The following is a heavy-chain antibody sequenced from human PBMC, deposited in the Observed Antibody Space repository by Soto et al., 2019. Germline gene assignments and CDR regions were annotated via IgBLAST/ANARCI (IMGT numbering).Heavy chain of an antibody. CDR2: IFYSGTT. J-gene: IGHJ4*02. Sequence: PSETLCLTCTVSGGSIRSSRYYWAWIRQPPGKGLEWIGSIFYSGTTYYNPSLKSRVTISVDTSKNQFSLRLPSVTAADTVVFYCPSQLESTTYFDYWGRGTLVTVSS. CDR3: PSQLESTTYFDY. CDR1: GGSIRSSRYY. V-gene: IGHV4-39*01. D-gene: IGHD1-1*01.